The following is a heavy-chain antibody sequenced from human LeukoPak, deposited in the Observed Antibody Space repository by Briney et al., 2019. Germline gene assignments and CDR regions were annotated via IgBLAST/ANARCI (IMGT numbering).Heavy chain of an antibody. D-gene: IGHD3-10*01. CDR2: ISSSGSTI. V-gene: IGHV3-48*03. Sequence: GGSLRPSCAASGFTFSSYEMNWVRQAPGKGLEWVSYISSSGSTIYYADSVKGRFTISRDNAKNSLYLQMNSLRAEDTAVYYCARDFVLPVRGVPNYYGMDVWGQGTTVTVSS. CDR1: GFTFSSYE. CDR3: ARDFVLPVRGVPNYYGMDV. J-gene: IGHJ6*02.